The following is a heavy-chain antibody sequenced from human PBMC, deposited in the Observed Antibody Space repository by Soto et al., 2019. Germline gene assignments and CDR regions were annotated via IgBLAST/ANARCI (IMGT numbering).Heavy chain of an antibody. CDR3: AGGRHWLDY. CDR2: IYYTGST. D-gene: IGHD6-19*01. CDR1: GGSISNYY. J-gene: IGHJ4*02. Sequence: QVQLQESGPGLVKPSETLSLTCTVSGGSISNYYWSWIRQPPGKGLEWIGYIYYTGSTNYNPSLKSRVTISVDTSENQFSLRLSSVTAADTAIYYCAGGRHWLDYWGQGTLVTVSS. V-gene: IGHV4-59*01.